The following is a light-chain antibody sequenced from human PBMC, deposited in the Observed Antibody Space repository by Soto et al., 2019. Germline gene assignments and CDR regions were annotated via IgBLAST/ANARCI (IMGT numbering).Light chain of an antibody. J-gene: IGLJ2*01. CDR1: SSNIGAGYA. Sequence: QSVLTQPPSVSGAPGQRVTISCTGSSSNIGAGYAVHWDQQLPGTAPKLLIYGNSNRPSGVPYRFSGSKSGTSASLAITGLQAEDEADYYCQSYDSSLSSVVFGGGTKLTVL. CDR2: GNS. CDR3: QSYDSSLSSVV. V-gene: IGLV1-40*01.